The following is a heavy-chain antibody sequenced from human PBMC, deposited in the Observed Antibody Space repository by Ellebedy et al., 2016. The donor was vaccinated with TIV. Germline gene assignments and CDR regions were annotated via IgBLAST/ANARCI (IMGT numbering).Heavy chain of an antibody. J-gene: IGHJ5*02. CDR1: GGSIISYY. CDR2: ISPSGST. V-gene: IGHV4-4*07. CDR3: ARGGTMVRGVTPWYWFDP. Sequence: GSLRLXXTVSGGSIISYYLSWIRQPAGKGLEWIGRISPSGSTNYNPSLKSRVTISVDTSKNQFSLKLSSVTAADTAVYYCARGGTMVRGVTPWYWFDPWGQGTLVTVSS. D-gene: IGHD3-10*01.